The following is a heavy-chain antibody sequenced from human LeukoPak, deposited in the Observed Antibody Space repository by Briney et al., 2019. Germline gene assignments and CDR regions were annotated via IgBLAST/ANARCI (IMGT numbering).Heavy chain of an antibody. CDR3: AREGITMGFFDY. CDR2: IYYSGTT. V-gene: IGHV4-59*01. D-gene: IGHD3-10*01. J-gene: IGHJ4*02. Sequence: SETLSLTCTVSGGSISSYYWSWIRQPPGKGLEWIGYIYYSGTTNYNPSLKSRVTISVDTSKNQFSLKLSSVTAADTAVYYCAREGITMGFFDYWGQGTLVTVSS. CDR1: GGSISSYY.